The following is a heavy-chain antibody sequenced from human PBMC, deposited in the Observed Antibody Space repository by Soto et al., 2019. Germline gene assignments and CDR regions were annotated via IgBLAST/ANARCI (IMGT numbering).Heavy chain of an antibody. V-gene: IGHV4-4*07. J-gene: IGHJ4*02. CDR2: ISTRGHV. CDR1: GGSLSKYY. CDR3: ARDNNDFWSLYPLAFDY. D-gene: IGHD3-3*01. Sequence: SETLSLTCSVSGGSLSKYYWSWIRQPAGKGLEWIGRISTRGHVASKVSLRSRLTMSVDMSNNHFSLKLTSVTAADTAVYYCARDNNDFWSLYPLAFDYWGQGAQVTVSS.